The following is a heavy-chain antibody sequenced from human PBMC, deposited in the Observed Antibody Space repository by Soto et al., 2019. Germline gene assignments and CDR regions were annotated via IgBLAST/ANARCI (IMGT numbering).Heavy chain of an antibody. CDR2: INAGNGNT. D-gene: IGHD2-2*01. Sequence: QVQLVQSGAEEKKPGASVKVSCKASGYTFTSYAMHWVRQAPGQRLEWMGWINAGNGNTKYSQKFQGRVAITRDTSASTAYMELSSLRSEDPAVYYCATADGVGFVGPWGQGTLVTVSS. J-gene: IGHJ5*02. V-gene: IGHV1-3*05. CDR3: ATADGVGFVGP. CDR1: GYTFTSYA.